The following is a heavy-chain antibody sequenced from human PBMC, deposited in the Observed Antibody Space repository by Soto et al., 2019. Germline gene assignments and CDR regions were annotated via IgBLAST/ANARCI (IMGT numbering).Heavy chain of an antibody. CDR1: GYTFTSYG. CDR3: ATSIMGNGAFDI. D-gene: IGHD3-16*01. J-gene: IGHJ3*02. Sequence: ASVKVSCKASGYTFTSYGISWVRQAPGQGLEWMGWISAYNGNTNYAQKLQGRVTMTTDTSTSTAYMELRSLRSDDTAVYYCATSIMGNGAFDIWGQWTMVTVSS. CDR2: ISAYNGNT. V-gene: IGHV1-18*01.